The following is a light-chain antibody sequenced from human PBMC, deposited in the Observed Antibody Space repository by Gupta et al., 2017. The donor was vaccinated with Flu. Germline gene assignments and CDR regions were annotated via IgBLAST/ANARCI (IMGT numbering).Light chain of an antibody. CDR2: KAS. Sequence: DIQMTQSPSTLSASVGDRVTITCRASQSISTWLAWYQQKPGKAPKLLIYKASSLERGVPSSFSGSGSGTEFTLTISSLQPDDFATYYCQQDNSYPWTFGQGTKVEIK. CDR1: QSISTW. J-gene: IGKJ1*01. V-gene: IGKV1-5*03. CDR3: QQDNSYPWT.